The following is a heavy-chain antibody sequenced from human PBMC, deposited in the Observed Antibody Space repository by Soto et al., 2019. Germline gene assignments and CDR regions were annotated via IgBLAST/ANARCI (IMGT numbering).Heavy chain of an antibody. CDR2: INPNSGGT. Sequence: APVKVSCKASGYTFTGYYMHWVRQAPGQGLEWMGWINPNSGGTNYAQKFQGWVTMTRDTSISTAYMELSRLRSDDTAVYYCARGREYCSSTSCRYFDYWGQGTLVTVSS. CDR1: GYTFTGYY. CDR3: ARGREYCSSTSCRYFDY. J-gene: IGHJ4*02. V-gene: IGHV1-2*04. D-gene: IGHD2-2*01.